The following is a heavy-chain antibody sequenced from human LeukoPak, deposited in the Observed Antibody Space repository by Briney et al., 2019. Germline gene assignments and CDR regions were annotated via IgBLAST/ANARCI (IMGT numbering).Heavy chain of an antibody. Sequence: GGSLRLSCAASGFAFSSYGMHWVRQAPGKGLEWVAVISYDGSNKYYADSEKGRFTISRDNSKNTLYLQMNSLRAEDTAVYYCAKSYYDFWSGYRRGDWFDPWGQGTLVTVSS. CDR3: AKSYYDFWSGYRRGDWFDP. CDR2: ISYDGSNK. D-gene: IGHD3-3*01. CDR1: GFAFSSYG. J-gene: IGHJ5*02. V-gene: IGHV3-30*18.